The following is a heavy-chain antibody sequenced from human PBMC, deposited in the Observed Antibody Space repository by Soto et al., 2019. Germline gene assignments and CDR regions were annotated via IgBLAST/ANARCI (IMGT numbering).Heavy chain of an antibody. Sequence: SETLSLTCTVSGGSISSFYWSWIRQPPGKGLEWIGYIYYSGNTNYKPSIKSRVTISVDTSKNQFSLKVSSVTAADSAVYYCVIVLGYCSSTSCYPYLDPWCKGILVTV. D-gene: IGHD2-2*01. V-gene: IGHV4-59*08. J-gene: IGHJ5*02. CDR3: VIVLGYCSSTSCYPYLDP. CDR1: GGSISSFY. CDR2: IYYSGNT.